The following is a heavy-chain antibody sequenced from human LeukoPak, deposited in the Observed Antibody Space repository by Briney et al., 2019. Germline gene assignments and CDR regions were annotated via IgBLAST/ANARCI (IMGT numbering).Heavy chain of an antibody. V-gene: IGHV5-51*01. J-gene: IGHJ3*02. Sequence: GESLKISCTGSGYSFITYWIGWVRQMPGKGLEWMGIIYPRDSHSRYSPSFQGQVTISVDKSISTAYLHWSSLKASDTAMYYCARSYYDRGEAFDIWGQGTMVTVSS. D-gene: IGHD3-16*01. CDR3: ARSYYDRGEAFDI. CDR1: GYSFITYW. CDR2: IYPRDSHS.